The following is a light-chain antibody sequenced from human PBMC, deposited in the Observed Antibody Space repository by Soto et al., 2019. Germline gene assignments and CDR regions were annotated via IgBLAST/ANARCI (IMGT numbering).Light chain of an antibody. CDR2: GAS. V-gene: IGKV3-20*01. CDR1: KSVSSSY. J-gene: IGKJ1*01. Sequence: EIVLTQSPGTLSLSPGERATLSCRASKSVSSSYLAWYQQKPGQAPRLLIYGASSRATGIPDRFSGSGSGTDFTLTISRLEPEDFAVYYCQQYGSSPKTFGQGTKVDIK. CDR3: QQYGSSPKT.